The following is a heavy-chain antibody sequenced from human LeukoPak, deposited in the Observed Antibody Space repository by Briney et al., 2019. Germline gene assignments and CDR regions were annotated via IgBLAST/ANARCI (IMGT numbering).Heavy chain of an antibody. D-gene: IGHD6-13*01. J-gene: IGHJ6*01. V-gene: IGHV3-23*01. CDR3: ARGRGSNWYSPYGMDV. Sequence: GGSLLPSCPASGFPFSGYVMSGVRPPPGRGLGWVSAIGGSGVRTYYGDSVKGRFTISRDNSKHTLYLQMNSLRAEDTAVYYCARGRGSNWYSPYGMDVWGQGTTVSVRS. CDR1: GFPFSGYV. CDR2: IGGSGVRT.